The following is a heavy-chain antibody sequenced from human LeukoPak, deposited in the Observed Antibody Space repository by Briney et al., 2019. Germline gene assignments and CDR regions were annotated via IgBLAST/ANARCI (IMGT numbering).Heavy chain of an antibody. CDR2: IRTNDGRT. Sequence: GGSLRLSCAASGFTFSNYDMNWIRQAPGKGLEWVSLIRTNDGRTYYAAPVGGRFTISRDNSKNTLYLQMNSLRAEDTAVYYCAKDLAGSGSYSFDYWGQGTLVTVSS. V-gene: IGHV3-23*01. D-gene: IGHD1-26*01. CDR1: GFTFSNYD. J-gene: IGHJ4*02. CDR3: AKDLAGSGSYSFDY.